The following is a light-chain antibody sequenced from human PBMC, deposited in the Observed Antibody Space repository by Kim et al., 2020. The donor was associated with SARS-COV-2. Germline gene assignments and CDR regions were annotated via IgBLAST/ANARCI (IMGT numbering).Light chain of an antibody. CDR3: QQYYTTPYT. J-gene: IGKJ2*01. CDR1: QSVLYSSNNQNY. V-gene: IGKV4-1*01. Sequence: RATINCKSSQSVLYSSNNQNYLTWYQQKPGLPPKLLIYWASTRKYGVPDRFSGSGSGTDFTLTISSLQAEDVAVYYCQQYYTTPYTFGQGTKLEI. CDR2: WAS.